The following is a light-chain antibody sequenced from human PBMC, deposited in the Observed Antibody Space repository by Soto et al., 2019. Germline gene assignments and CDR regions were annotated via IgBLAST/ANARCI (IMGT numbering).Light chain of an antibody. V-gene: IGKV3-20*01. CDR1: QSVTGSY. Sequence: ETVLTQSPGTLSLSPGERATLSCRASQSVTGSYLAWYQQKPGQPPRLLIYGASNRATGIPDRFSGSGSGTDFTLTISRLEPEDFAVYYCQQYGSSRTFGLGTKVELK. CDR3: QQYGSSRT. CDR2: GAS. J-gene: IGKJ1*01.